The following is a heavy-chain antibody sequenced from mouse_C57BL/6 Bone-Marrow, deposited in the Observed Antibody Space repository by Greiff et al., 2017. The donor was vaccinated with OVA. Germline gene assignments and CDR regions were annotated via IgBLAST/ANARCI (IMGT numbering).Heavy chain of an antibody. CDR3: ARTLLGLYYAMDY. Sequence: VQLQQSGGGLVKPGGSLKLSCAASGFTFSDYGMHWVRQAPEKGLEWVAYISSGSSTIYYADTVKGRFTISRDNAKNTLFLQMTSLRSEDTAMYYCARTLLGLYYAMDYWGQGTSVTVSS. CDR2: ISSGSSTI. D-gene: IGHD3-3*01. CDR1: GFTFSDYG. V-gene: IGHV5-17*01. J-gene: IGHJ4*01.